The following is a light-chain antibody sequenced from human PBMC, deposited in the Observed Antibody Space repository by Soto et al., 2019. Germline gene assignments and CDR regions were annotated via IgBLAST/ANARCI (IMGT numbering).Light chain of an antibody. CDR3: AAWDDSLNGHYV. CDR2: EVT. CDR1: SSDVGRYNY. Sequence: QSVLTQPASVSGSPGQSITISCTGTSSDVGRYNYVSWYQQYPGRAPKLIIYEVTNRPSGVSDRFSGSKSGTSASLAISGLQSEDEADYYCAAWDDSLNGHYVFGTGTKVTV. V-gene: IGLV2-14*01. J-gene: IGLJ1*01.